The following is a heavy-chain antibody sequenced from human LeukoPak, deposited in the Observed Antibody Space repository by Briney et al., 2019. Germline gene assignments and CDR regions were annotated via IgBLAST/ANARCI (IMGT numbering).Heavy chain of an antibody. CDR1: GGSLSSGGYS. CDR3: ATYFFYFDF. CDR2: IYHSGST. J-gene: IGHJ4*02. D-gene: IGHD2/OR15-2a*01. Sequence: PSETLSLTCAVSGGSLSSGGYSWSWIRQPPGKGLEWIGYIYHSGSTYYNPSLKTRATISVDKSKNQFSLRLTSVTAADTAVYFCATYFFYFDFWGQGSLVTVSS. V-gene: IGHV4-30-2*01.